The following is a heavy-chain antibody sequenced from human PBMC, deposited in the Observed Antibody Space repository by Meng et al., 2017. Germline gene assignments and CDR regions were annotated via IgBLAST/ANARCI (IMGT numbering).Heavy chain of an antibody. Sequence: QVQVVWAGAEVKKPGASVKVSSKASGYTFTSYGISWVRQAPGQGLEWMGWISAYNGNTNYAQKLQGRVTMTTDTSTSTAYMELRSLRSDDTAVYYCARGNYGDYLYYFDYWGQGTLVTVSS. J-gene: IGHJ4*02. CDR3: ARGNYGDYLYYFDY. D-gene: IGHD4-17*01. CDR2: ISAYNGNT. CDR1: GYTFTSYG. V-gene: IGHV1-18*01.